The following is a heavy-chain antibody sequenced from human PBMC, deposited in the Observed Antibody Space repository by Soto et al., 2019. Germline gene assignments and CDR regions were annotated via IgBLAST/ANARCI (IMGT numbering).Heavy chain of an antibody. CDR3: ARDFGPENYGMDV. J-gene: IGHJ6*02. D-gene: IGHD3-3*01. Sequence: EVQLVESGGGLVQPGGSLRLSCAASGFTFSSYEMNWVRQAPGKGLEWFSYISSSGSTIYYAGSVKGRFTISRANAKNSLYLQMNSLRAEDTDVYYCARDFGPENYGMDVWGQGTTVTVSS. CDR1: GFTFSSYE. CDR2: ISSSGSTI. V-gene: IGHV3-48*03.